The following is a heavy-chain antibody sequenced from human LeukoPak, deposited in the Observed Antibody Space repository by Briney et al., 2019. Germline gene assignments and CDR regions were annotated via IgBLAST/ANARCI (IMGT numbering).Heavy chain of an antibody. CDR2: ISGSGGST. V-gene: IGHV3-23*01. CDR1: GFTFSSYG. J-gene: IGHJ4*02. D-gene: IGHD1-26*01. Sequence: HPGGSLRLSCAASGFTFSSYGMSWVRQAPGKGLEWVSAISGSGGSTYYADSVKGRFTISRDNSKNTLYLQMNSLRAEDTAVYYCAKGVGATRCVPVDYWGQGTLVTVSS. CDR3: AKGVGATRCVPVDY.